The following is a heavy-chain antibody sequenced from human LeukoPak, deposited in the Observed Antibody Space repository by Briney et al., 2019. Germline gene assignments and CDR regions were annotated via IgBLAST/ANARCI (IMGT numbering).Heavy chain of an antibody. Sequence: SETLSLTCAVYGGSFSGYYWSWIRQPPGKGLEWIGEINHSGSTKYNPSLKSRVTISVDASKNQFYLKLSSVTAADTAVYYCARGRVTMVRGVYFDYWGQGTLVTVSS. CDR1: GGSFSGYY. V-gene: IGHV4-34*01. D-gene: IGHD3-10*01. CDR2: INHSGST. J-gene: IGHJ4*02. CDR3: ARGRVTMVRGVYFDY.